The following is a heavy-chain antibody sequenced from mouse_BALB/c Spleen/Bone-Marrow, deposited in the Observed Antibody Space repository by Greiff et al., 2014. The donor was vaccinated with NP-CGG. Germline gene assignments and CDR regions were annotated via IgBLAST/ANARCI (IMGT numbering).Heavy chain of an antibody. CDR2: ISNGGGST. V-gene: IGHV5-12-2*01. CDR3: SRQGVYYGKTYYAMDY. Sequence: EVKLMESGGGLVQPGGSLKISCAASGFTFSSYIMSWVRQTPEKRLEWAAYISNGGGSTYYPDTVKGRFTISRDNVKNALYLQMISLKSEDTAMYDCSRQGVYYGKTYYAMDYWGQGTSVTVSS. J-gene: IGHJ4*01. CDR1: GFTFSSYI. D-gene: IGHD2-1*01.